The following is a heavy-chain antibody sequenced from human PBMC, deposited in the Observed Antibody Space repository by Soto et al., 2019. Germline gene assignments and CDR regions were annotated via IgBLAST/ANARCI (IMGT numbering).Heavy chain of an antibody. CDR3: AAYRRGEGGRGY. Sequence: QVQLQESGPGVVKPSETLSLTCTVSGASVSSHHWTWIRQPPGKGLEWIGDYSDSASYSPSLKSRVTISADSSKNHFSLNLSSVTAASTAVYYCAAYRRGEGGRGYWGQGTLVTVSS. V-gene: IGHV4-59*08. CDR1: GASVSSHH. CDR2: DYSDSA. J-gene: IGHJ4*02. D-gene: IGHD6-19*01.